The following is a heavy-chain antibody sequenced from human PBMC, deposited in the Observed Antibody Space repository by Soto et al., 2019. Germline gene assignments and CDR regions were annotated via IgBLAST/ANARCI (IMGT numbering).Heavy chain of an antibody. Sequence: GSGPTLVNPTQTLTLTCTFSGFSLSTSGVGVGWIRQPPGKALEWLALIYWNDDKRYSPSLKSRLTITKDTSKNQVVLTMTNMDPVDTATYYCAHRPPTYYYDSSGYSVWGQGTLVTVSS. V-gene: IGHV2-5*01. CDR3: AHRPPTYYYDSSGYSV. J-gene: IGHJ4*02. CDR2: IYWNDDK. D-gene: IGHD3-22*01. CDR1: GFSLSTSGVG.